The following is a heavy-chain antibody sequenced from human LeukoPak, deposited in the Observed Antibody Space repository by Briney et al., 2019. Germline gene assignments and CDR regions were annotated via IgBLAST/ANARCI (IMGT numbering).Heavy chain of an antibody. J-gene: IGHJ5*02. CDR3: ARHPYDYVWGSYRYSNNWFDP. CDR1: GGSFSGYY. V-gene: IGHV4-34*01. Sequence: PSETLSLTCAVYGGSFSGYYWSWIRQPPGKGLEWIGEINHSGSTNYNPSLKSRVTISVDTSKSQFSLKLSSVTAADTAVYYCARHPYDYVWGSYRYSNNWFDPWGQGTLVTVSS. CDR2: INHSGST. D-gene: IGHD3-16*02.